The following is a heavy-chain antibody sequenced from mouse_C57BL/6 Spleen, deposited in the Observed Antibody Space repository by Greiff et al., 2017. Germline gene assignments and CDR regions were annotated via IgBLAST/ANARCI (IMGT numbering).Heavy chain of an antibody. J-gene: IGHJ2*01. CDR1: GFNIKDDY. V-gene: IGHV14-4*01. CDR2: IDPENGDT. Sequence: VQLQQSGAELVRPGASVKLSCTASGFNIKDDYMHWVKQRPEQGLEWIGWIDPENGDTEYASKFQGKATITAATASNTAYLQISSPTSSDTAVYYCTYYYSNYEVDYWGQGTTLTVSS. D-gene: IGHD2-5*01. CDR3: TYYYSNYEVDY.